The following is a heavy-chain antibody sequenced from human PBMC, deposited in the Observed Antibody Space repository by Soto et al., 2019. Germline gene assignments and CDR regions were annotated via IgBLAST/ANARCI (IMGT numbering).Heavy chain of an antibody. D-gene: IGHD3-22*01. CDR3: ASSSGYWLDV. J-gene: IGHJ6*02. CDR1: GYSFTRYW. CDR2: IDPSDSYT. V-gene: IGHV5-10-1*01. Sequence: GESLKISCKGSGYSFTRYWISWVRQMPGKGLEWMGRIDPSDSYTNYSPSFQGHVTISADKSISTAYLQWSSLKASDTAMYYCASSSGYWLDVWGQGTTVTVSS.